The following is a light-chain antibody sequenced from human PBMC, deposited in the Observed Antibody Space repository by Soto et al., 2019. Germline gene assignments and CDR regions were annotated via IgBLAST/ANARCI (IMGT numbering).Light chain of an antibody. V-gene: IGLV2-14*03. CDR3: SSFTSRSTLVL. Sequence: QSALTQPASVSGSPGQSITISCTGASSDIGGYDYVSWYQQHPGKAPKLLIYNVANRPSGVSDRFSAFKSGNTASLTISGLPAGDEAHYYCSSFTSRSTLVLFGGGTKLTVL. CDR1: SSDIGGYDY. CDR2: NVA. J-gene: IGLJ2*01.